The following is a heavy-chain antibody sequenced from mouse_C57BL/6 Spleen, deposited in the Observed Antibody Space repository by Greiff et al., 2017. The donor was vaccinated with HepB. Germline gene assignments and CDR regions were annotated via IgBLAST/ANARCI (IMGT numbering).Heavy chain of an antibody. CDR1: GYSITSGYY. CDR3: ARDQIYYGKGNLGDY. V-gene: IGHV3-6*01. J-gene: IGHJ4*01. D-gene: IGHD2-1*01. Sequence: EVQLVESGPGLVKPSQSLSLTCSVTGYSITSGYYWNWIRQFPGNKLEWMGYISYDGSNNYNPSLKNRISITRDTSKNQFFLKLNSVTTEDTATYYCARDQIYYGKGNLGDYWGQGTSVTVSS. CDR2: ISYDGSN.